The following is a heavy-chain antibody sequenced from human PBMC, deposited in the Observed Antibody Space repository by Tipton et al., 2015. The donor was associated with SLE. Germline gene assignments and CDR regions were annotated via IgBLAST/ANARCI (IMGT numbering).Heavy chain of an antibody. CDR2: IHHSGST. CDR3: ARWNDAYNYYGMDV. V-gene: IGHV4-4*02. D-gene: IGHD1-1*01. J-gene: IGHJ6*02. CDR1: GGSINSSNW. Sequence: TLSLTCAVSGGSINSSNWWSWVRQPPGKGLEWIGEIHHSGSTYYNPSLKSRVTTSVDKSKNQFSLKLSSVTAADTAVYYCARWNDAYNYYGMDVWGQGTTVTVSS.